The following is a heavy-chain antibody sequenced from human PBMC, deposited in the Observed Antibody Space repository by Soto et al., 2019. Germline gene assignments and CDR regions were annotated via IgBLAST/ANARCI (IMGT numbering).Heavy chain of an antibody. V-gene: IGHV3-30-3*01. CDR3: AGQYCSSTSCFYNWFAP. Sequence: GGSLRLSCAASGFTFSSYAMHWVRQAPGKGLEWVAVISYDGSNKYYADSVKGRFTISRDNSKNTLYLQMNSLRAEDTAVYYCAGQYCSSTSCFYNWFAPWAQGTLVTVSS. CDR1: GFTFSSYA. CDR2: ISYDGSNK. J-gene: IGHJ5*02. D-gene: IGHD2-2*01.